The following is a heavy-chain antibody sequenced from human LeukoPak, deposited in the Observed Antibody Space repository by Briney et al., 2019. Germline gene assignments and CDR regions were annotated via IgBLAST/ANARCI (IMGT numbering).Heavy chain of an antibody. CDR3: ARRVGYGSGSFDAFDI. J-gene: IGHJ3*02. CDR2: IYPGDSDI. CDR1: GYSFTSYW. D-gene: IGHD3-10*01. V-gene: IGHV5-51*01. Sequence: GESLKISCKGSGYSFTSYWISWVRQMPGKGLEWLGIIYPGDSDIRYRPSFQGQITISADKSISTAYLQWSRLNASYTAKYYCARRVGYGSGSFDAFDIWGQGTMVTVSS.